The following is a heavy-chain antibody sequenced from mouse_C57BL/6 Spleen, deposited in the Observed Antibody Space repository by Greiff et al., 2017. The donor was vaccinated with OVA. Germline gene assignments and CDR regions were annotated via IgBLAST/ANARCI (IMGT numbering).Heavy chain of an antibody. J-gene: IGHJ3*01. V-gene: IGHV5-9-1*02. CDR1: GFTFSSYA. Sequence: EVHLVESGEGLVKPGGSLKLSCAASGFTFSSYAMAWVRQTPEKRLEWVAYISSGGDYIYYADTVKGRFTISRDNARNTLYLQMSSLKSEDTAMYYCTREGTAQATSAWFAYWGQGTLVTVSA. CDR3: TREGTAQATSAWFAY. CDR2: ISSGGDYI. D-gene: IGHD3-2*02.